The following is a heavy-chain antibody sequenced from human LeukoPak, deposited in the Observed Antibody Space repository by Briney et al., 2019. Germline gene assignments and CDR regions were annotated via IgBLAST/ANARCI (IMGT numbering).Heavy chain of an antibody. Sequence: GGSLRLSCAASGFTFSSYDMSWVRQAPGKGLEWVSAISGSGGRTYYADSVKGRFTISRDNSKNTLYLQMNSLRAEDTAVYYCVKVGLGIAVASVDYFDYWGQGTLVTVSS. J-gene: IGHJ4*02. V-gene: IGHV3-23*01. CDR3: VKVGLGIAVASVDYFDY. CDR2: ISGSGGRT. CDR1: GFTFSSYD. D-gene: IGHD6-19*01.